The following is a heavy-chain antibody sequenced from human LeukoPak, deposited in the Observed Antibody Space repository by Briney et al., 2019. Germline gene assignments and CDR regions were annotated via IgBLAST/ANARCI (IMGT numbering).Heavy chain of an antibody. J-gene: IGHJ3*02. CDR3: AKVTPLYYYDSSGYPDAFDI. CDR1: GFTVSSKY. D-gene: IGHD3-22*01. V-gene: IGHV3-23*01. Sequence: GGSLRLSCAASGFTVSSKYMSWVRQAPGKGLEWVSAISGSGGSTYYADSVKGRFTISRDNSKNTLYLQMNSLRAEDTAVYYCAKVTPLYYYDSSGYPDAFDIWGQGTMVTVSS. CDR2: ISGSGGST.